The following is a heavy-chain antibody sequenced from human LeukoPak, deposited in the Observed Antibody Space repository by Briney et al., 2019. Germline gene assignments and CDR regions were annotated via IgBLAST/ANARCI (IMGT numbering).Heavy chain of an antibody. D-gene: IGHD5-24*01. J-gene: IGHJ4*02. V-gene: IGHV3-23*01. CDR2: ISGSGGST. CDR3: ARGEMATILALDY. Sequence: GGSLRLSCAASGFTFSSYAMSWVRQAPGKGLEWVSAISGSGGSTYYADSVKGRFTISRDNSKNTLYLQMNSLRAKDTAVYYCARGEMATILALDYWGQGTLVTVSP. CDR1: GFTFSSYA.